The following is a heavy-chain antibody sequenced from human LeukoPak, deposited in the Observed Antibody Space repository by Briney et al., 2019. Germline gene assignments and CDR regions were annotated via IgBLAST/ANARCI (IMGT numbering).Heavy chain of an antibody. V-gene: IGHV4-38-2*02. Sequence: SETLSLTCTVSSYSISSGYYWGWIRQPPGKGLEWIGSIYHSGSTYYSPSLKSRLTMSVDTSKNEFSLKVNSVTAADTAVYYCFGYRQWLKYNFDFWGQGALVTVSS. CDR3: FGYRQWLKYNFDF. CDR2: IYHSGST. J-gene: IGHJ4*02. CDR1: SYSISSGYY. D-gene: IGHD5-12*01.